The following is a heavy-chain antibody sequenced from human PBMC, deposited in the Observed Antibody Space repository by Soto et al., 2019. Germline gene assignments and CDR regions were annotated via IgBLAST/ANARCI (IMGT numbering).Heavy chain of an antibody. V-gene: IGHV2-5*02. CDR1: GFSLSTSGVG. Sequence: QITLKESGPTLVKPTQTLTLTCTFSGFSLSTSGVGVGWIRQPPGKALEWLALIYWDDDKRYSPSLKSRLTITKDTSKNQVVLTMTNMDPEDTATYYCAHSYYGGNPEYFQHWGQGTLVTVSS. CDR2: IYWDDDK. CDR3: AHSYYGGNPEYFQH. J-gene: IGHJ1*01. D-gene: IGHD4-17*01.